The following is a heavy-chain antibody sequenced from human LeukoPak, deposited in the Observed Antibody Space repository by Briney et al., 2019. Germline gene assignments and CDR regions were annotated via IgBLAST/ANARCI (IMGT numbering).Heavy chain of an antibody. CDR2: IKQDGSEK. J-gene: IGHJ3*02. CDR1: GFTFSSYW. D-gene: IGHD2-2*02. CDR3: ARERGGYCSGATCYKAFDI. Sequence: GGSLRLSCAASGFTFSSYWMSWVRQAPGKGLERVANIKQDGSEKYYVGSVRGRFTISRDNAKNSLDLQMSSLRAEDTAVYYCARERGGYCSGATCYKAFDIWGQGTMVTVSS. V-gene: IGHV3-7*01.